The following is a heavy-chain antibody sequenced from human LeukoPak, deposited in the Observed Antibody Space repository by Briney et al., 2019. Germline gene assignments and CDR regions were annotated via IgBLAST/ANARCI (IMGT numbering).Heavy chain of an antibody. CDR2: IYYSGRT. J-gene: IGHJ5*02. D-gene: IGHD3-3*01. CDR1: DGSISSSSYY. Sequence: PSETLSLTCTVSDGSISSSSYYWGWIRQPPGKGLEWIGSIYYSGRTYYNPSLKCRVTISVDTSKNQFSLKLSSVTAADTAVYYCARGQYGWAIFGVAMTSWFDPWGQGTLVTVSS. CDR3: ARGQYGWAIFGVAMTSWFDP. V-gene: IGHV4-39*01.